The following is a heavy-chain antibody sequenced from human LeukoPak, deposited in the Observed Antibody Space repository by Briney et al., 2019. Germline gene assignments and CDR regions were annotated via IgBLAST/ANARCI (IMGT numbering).Heavy chain of an antibody. D-gene: IGHD1-26*01. CDR2: IYYSGST. CDR1: GGSISSSSYY. J-gene: IGHJ4*02. Sequence: SETLSLTCTVSGGSISSSSYYWGWIRQPPGKGLEWIGSIYYSGSTYYNPSLKSRVTISVDTSKNQFSLKLSSVTAADTAVYYCARVSREWELPIIDYWGQGTLVTVSS. CDR3: ARVSREWELPIIDY. V-gene: IGHV4-39*07.